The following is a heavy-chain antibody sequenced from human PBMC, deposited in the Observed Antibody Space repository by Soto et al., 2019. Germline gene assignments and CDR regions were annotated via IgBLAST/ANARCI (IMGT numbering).Heavy chain of an antibody. CDR3: AYSGPYYYDSSGYYRPFDY. Sequence: SEILSLTCTVSGCSIISSSYYWGWIRQPPGKGLEWIGSIYYSGSTYYNPSLKSRVTISVDTSKNQFSLKLSSVTAADTAVYYCAYSGPYYYDSSGYYRPFDYWGQGTLVTVSS. J-gene: IGHJ4*02. CDR1: GCSIISSSYY. CDR2: IYYSGST. D-gene: IGHD3-22*01. V-gene: IGHV4-39*01.